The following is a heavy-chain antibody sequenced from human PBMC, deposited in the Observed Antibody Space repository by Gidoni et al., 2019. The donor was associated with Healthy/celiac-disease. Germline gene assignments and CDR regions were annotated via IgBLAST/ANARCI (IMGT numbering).Heavy chain of an antibody. V-gene: IGHV1-69*06. CDR3: ARYGYYGSGSEEYYYYYYYMDV. D-gene: IGHD3-10*01. J-gene: IGHJ6*03. Sequence: QVQLVQSGAEVKKTGSSVTVSCKASGGAVSSYAISWVRQAPGQGLEWMGGIIPIFGTANYAQKFQGRVTITADKSTSTAYMELSSLRSEDTAVYYCARYGYYGSGSEEYYYYYYYMDVWGKGTTVTVSS. CDR1: GGAVSSYA. CDR2: IIPIFGTA.